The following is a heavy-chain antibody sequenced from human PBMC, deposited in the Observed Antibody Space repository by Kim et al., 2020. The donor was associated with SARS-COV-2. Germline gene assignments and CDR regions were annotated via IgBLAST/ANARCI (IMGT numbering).Heavy chain of an antibody. J-gene: IGHJ6*02. D-gene: IGHD6-19*01. CDR2: ISWNSGSI. CDR3: AKDAGGWYLTTYYYYGMDV. CDR1: GFTFDDYA. V-gene: IGHV3-9*01. Sequence: GGSLRLSCAASGFTFDDYAMHWVRQAPGKGLEWVSGISWNSGSIGYADSVKGRFTISRDNAKNSLYLQMNSLRAEDTALYYCAKDAGGWYLTTYYYYGMDVWGQGTTVTVSS.